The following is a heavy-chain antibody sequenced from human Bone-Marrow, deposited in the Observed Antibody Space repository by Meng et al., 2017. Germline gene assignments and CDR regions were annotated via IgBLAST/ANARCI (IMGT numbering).Heavy chain of an antibody. Sequence: QWQVVQSGAEVNKPGASVKVSCKASGYTLLSYYMHWVRQAPGQGLEWMGIINPSGGSTSYAQKFQGRVTMTRDTSTSTVYMELSSLRSEDTAVYYCARDKGSSGSGVRFDPWGQGTLVTVSS. CDR3: ARDKGSSGSGVRFDP. CDR2: INPSGGST. D-gene: IGHD3-22*01. CDR1: GYTLLSYY. J-gene: IGHJ5*02. V-gene: IGHV1-46*01.